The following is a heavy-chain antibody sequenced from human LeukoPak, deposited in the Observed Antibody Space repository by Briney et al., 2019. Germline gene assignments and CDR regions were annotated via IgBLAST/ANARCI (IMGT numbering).Heavy chain of an antibody. CDR1: GYIFTSYG. J-gene: IGHJ4*02. Sequence: ASVKVSCKACGYIFTSYGISWVRQGPGQGLEWMGWISAYNGYTKYAQKLQDRVTVTTDSSTSTAYMELGSLRSDDTAVYYCARSPGVEATRGDYWGQGTLVTLSS. V-gene: IGHV1-18*01. CDR2: ISAYNGYT. CDR3: ARSPGVEATRGDY. D-gene: IGHD3-3*01.